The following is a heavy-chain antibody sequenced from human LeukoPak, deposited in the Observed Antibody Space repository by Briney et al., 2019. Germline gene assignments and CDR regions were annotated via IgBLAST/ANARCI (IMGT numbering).Heavy chain of an antibody. Sequence: GGSLRLSCAASGFTFSSYWMSWARQAPGKGLEWVANINQDGSEKYYVDSVKGRVTISRDNSRNSLSLQMNSLRAEDTAVYYCARGYVVADYWGQGSLVTVSS. CDR3: ARGYVVADY. D-gene: IGHD2-15*01. J-gene: IGHJ4*02. CDR1: GFTFSSYW. CDR2: INQDGSEK. V-gene: IGHV3-7*04.